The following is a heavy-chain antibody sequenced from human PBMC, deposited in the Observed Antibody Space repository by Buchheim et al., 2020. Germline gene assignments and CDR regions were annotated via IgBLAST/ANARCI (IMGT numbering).Heavy chain of an antibody. CDR3: ARDGVAATNYFDY. J-gene: IGHJ4*02. D-gene: IGHD2-15*01. Sequence: QLQLQESGPGLVKPSETLSLTCTVPGGSISSSSYYWGWIRQPPGKGLEWIGSIYYSGSTYYTPSLKSRFTIPVDTPKNQFSLNLSSVTAADTAVYYCARDGVAATNYFDYWGQGTL. CDR2: IYYSGST. CDR1: GGSISSSSYY. V-gene: IGHV4-39*07.